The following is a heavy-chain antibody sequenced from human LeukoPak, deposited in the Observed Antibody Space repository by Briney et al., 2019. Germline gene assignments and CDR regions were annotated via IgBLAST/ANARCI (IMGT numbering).Heavy chain of an antibody. CDR3: ARDSRRAAAGTRAFDI. V-gene: IGHV3-11*01. D-gene: IGHD6-13*01. J-gene: IGHJ3*02. CDR2: ISSSGSII. CDR1: GFTFSDYY. Sequence: GGSLRLSCAASGFTFSDYYMSWIRQAPGKGLEWVSYISSSGSIIYYADSVKGRFTISRDNAKNSLYLQMDSLRAEDTAVYYCARDSRRAAAGTRAFDIWGQGTMVTVSS.